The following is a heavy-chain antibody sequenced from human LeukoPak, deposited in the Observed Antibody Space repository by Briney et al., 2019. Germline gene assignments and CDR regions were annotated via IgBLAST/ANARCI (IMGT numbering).Heavy chain of an antibody. CDR2: INTYGTNT. CDR3: ARDRGINWFDP. V-gene: IGHV3-74*01. CDR1: GYTFTNYW. D-gene: IGHD3-16*01. Sequence: PGGSLRLSCAASGYTFTNYWMHWVRQAPGGGLVWVSRINTYGTNTVYADSVRGRFTVSRDNAKNTLYLQMDSLRAEDTAVYYCARDRGINWFDPWGQGTLVAVSS. J-gene: IGHJ5*02.